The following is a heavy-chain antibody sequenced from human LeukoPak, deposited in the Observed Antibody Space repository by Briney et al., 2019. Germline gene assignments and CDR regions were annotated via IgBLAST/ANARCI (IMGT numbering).Heavy chain of an antibody. CDR3: ARDTSSGSYTPYYFDY. Sequence: GGSLRLSCAASGFTFSSYWMSWVRQAPGKGLEWVANIKQDGSEKYYVDSVKGRFTISRDNAKNSLYLQMNSLRAEDTAVYYCARDTSSGSYTPYYFDYWGQGTLVTVSS. V-gene: IGHV3-7*01. D-gene: IGHD3-10*01. J-gene: IGHJ4*02. CDR2: IKQDGSEK. CDR1: GFTFSSYW.